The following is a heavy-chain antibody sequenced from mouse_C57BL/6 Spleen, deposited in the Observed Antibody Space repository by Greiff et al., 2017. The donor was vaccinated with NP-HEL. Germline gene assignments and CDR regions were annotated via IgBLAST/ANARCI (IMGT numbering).Heavy chain of an antibody. Sequence: EVKVEESGGGLVQPGGSMKLSCAASGFTFSDAWMDWVRQSPEKGLEWVAEIRNKANNHATYYAESVKGRFTISRDDSKSSVYLQMNSLRAEDTGIYYCTRPVTTVVATRGYYAMDYWGQGTSVTVSS. J-gene: IGHJ4*01. CDR3: TRPVTTVVATRGYYAMDY. D-gene: IGHD1-1*01. CDR1: GFTFSDAW. V-gene: IGHV6-6*01. CDR2: IRNKANNHAT.